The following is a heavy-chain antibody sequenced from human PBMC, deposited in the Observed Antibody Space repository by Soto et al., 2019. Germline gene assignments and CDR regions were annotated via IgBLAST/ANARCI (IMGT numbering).Heavy chain of an antibody. V-gene: IGHV1-69*13. Sequence: ASVKVSCKASGGTFSSYAISWVRQAPGQGLEWMGGIIPIFGTANYAQKFQGRVTITADESTSTAYMELSSLRSEDTAVYYCARVLTSITMGDAFDIWGQGTMVTVS. CDR2: IIPIFGTA. J-gene: IGHJ3*02. CDR3: ARVLTSITMGDAFDI. D-gene: IGHD3-10*01. CDR1: GGTFSSYA.